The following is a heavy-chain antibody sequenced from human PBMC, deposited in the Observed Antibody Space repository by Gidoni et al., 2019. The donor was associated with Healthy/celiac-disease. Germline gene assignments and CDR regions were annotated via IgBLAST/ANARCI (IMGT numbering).Heavy chain of an antibody. CDR2: IYTSGST. V-gene: IGHV4-4*07. D-gene: IGHD6-19*01. Sequence: QVQLQESGPGLVKPSETLSLTCTVSGGSTSRFYWSWIRQPAGKGLELIGRIYTSGSTNYNPSLKSRVTMSVDTSKNKFSLKLSSVNAADTAVYYCARALTGRAVAGPYYYYYGMDVWGQGTTVTVSS. J-gene: IGHJ6*02. CDR1: GGSTSRFY. CDR3: ARALTGRAVAGPYYYYYGMDV.